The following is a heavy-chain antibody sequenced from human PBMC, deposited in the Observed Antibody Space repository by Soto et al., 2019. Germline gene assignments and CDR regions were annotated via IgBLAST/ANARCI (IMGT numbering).Heavy chain of an antibody. D-gene: IGHD2-15*01. CDR3: ARYCSGGNCYTHFDY. V-gene: IGHV4-39*01. J-gene: IGHJ4*02. CDR2: IYHSGST. CDR1: GGSISSNFHY. Sequence: SETLSLTCTVSGGSISSNFHYWGWIRQPPGKGLEWLGSIYHSGSTYYNPSLKSRVTISVDTSKNQFSLNLRSVTAADTAVYFCARYCSGGNCYTHFDYWGQGSLVTVSS.